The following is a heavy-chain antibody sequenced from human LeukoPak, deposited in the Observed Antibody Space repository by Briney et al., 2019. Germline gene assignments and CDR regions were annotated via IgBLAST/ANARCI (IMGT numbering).Heavy chain of an antibody. V-gene: IGHV4-30-4*01. J-gene: IGHJ4*02. CDR3: ARALGNDFWSGYPFDY. CDR2: IYYSGST. CDR1: GGSISSGDYY. D-gene: IGHD3-3*01. Sequence: SETLSLTCTVSGGSISSGDYYWSWIRQPPGKGPEWIGYIYYSGSTYYDPSLKSRVTISVDTSKNQFSLKLSSVTAADTAVYYCARALGNDFWSGYPFDYWGQGTLVTVSS.